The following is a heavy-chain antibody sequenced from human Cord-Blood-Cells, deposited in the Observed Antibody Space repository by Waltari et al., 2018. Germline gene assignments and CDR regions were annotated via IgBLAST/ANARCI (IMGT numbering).Heavy chain of an antibody. Sequence: QVQLVQSGDEVKKPGSSVKVSCKASGGTLSSYAISWVRQARGQGLEWMGGIIPIVGTENHAQKFQGRVTITADKSTSTADMELSSLRSEDTAVYYCAREGGNEGIHDAFDIWGQGTMVTVSS. D-gene: IGHD2-8*01. CDR1: GGTLSSYA. CDR2: IIPIVGTE. V-gene: IGHV1-69*06. J-gene: IGHJ3*02. CDR3: AREGGNEGIHDAFDI.